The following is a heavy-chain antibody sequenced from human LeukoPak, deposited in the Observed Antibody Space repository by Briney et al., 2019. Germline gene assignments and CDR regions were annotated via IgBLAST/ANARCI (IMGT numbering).Heavy chain of an antibody. CDR3: ARDRYDSSGYYLPLF. V-gene: IGHV1-69*13. D-gene: IGHD3-22*01. CDR1: GGTFSSYA. Sequence: ASVKVSCTASGGTFSSYAISWVRQAPGQGLEWMGGIIPIFGTANYAQKFQGRVTITADESTSTAYMELSSLRSEDTAVYYCARDRYDSSGYYLPLFWGQGTLVTVSS. J-gene: IGHJ4*02. CDR2: IIPIFGTA.